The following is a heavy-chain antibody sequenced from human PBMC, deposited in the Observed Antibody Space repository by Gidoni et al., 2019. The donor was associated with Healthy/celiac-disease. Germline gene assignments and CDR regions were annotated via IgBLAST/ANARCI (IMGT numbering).Heavy chain of an antibody. CDR1: GGSVSSGSYY. CDR3: ARGVNYYDSSGYPVDY. D-gene: IGHD3-22*01. Sequence: QVQLPESGPGLVKPSQTLSLTCTVSGGSVSSGSYYWSWIRQPAGKGLEWIGRIYTSGSTNYNPSLKSRVTISVDTSKNQFSLKLSSVTAADTAVYYCARGVNYYDSSGYPVDYWGQGTLVTVSS. V-gene: IGHV4-61*02. J-gene: IGHJ4*02. CDR2: IYTSGST.